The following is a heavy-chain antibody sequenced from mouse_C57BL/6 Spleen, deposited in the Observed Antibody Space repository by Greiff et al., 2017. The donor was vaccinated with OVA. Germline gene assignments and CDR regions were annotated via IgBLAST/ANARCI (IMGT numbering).Heavy chain of an antibody. J-gene: IGHJ2*01. CDR3: ARGTILGQDY. V-gene: IGHV1-64*01. CDR2: IHPNSGST. CDR1: GYTFTSYW. D-gene: IGHD4-1*01. Sequence: QVQLKQPGAELVKPGASVKLSCKASGYTFTSYWMHWVKQSPGQGLEWIGMIHPNSGSTNYNEKFKSKATLTVDKSASTAYMQLSSLTSEDSAVYYCARGTILGQDYWGQGTTLTVSS.